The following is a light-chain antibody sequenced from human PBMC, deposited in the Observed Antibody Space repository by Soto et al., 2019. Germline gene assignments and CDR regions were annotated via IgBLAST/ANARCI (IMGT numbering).Light chain of an antibody. Sequence: QSALTQPASVSGSPGQSITISCTGTSSDVGGYNYVSWYQQHPGKAPKLMIYEVSNRPSGVSNRFSGSKSGNTASLTISGLHAEDEADYYCSSYTRNITLVFGGGTKLTVL. V-gene: IGLV2-14*01. CDR2: EVS. CDR1: SSDVGGYNY. CDR3: SSYTRNITLV. J-gene: IGLJ2*01.